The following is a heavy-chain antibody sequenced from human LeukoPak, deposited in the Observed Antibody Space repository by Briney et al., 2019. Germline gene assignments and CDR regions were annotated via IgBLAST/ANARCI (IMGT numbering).Heavy chain of an antibody. J-gene: IGHJ4*02. Sequence: GASVKVSCKASGYTFTSYYMHWVRQAPGQGLEWMGIINPSGGSTSYAQKFQGRVTMTRDTSTSTVYMELSSLRSEDTAVYYCAREYDFWSLGAASFDYWGQGTLVTVSS. CDR3: AREYDFWSLGAASFDY. CDR2: INPSGGST. D-gene: IGHD3-3*01. CDR1: GYTFTSYY. V-gene: IGHV1-46*01.